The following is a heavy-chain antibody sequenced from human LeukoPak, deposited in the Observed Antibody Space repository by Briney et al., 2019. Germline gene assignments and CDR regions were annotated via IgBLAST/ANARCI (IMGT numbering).Heavy chain of an antibody. CDR1: GFTFSSYW. V-gene: IGHV3-74*01. CDR2: INSDGSST. J-gene: IGHJ3*01. Sequence: PGGSLRLSCAASGFTFSSYWMHWVRQAPGKGLVWVSRINSDGSSTSYADSVKGRFTISRDNAKNTLYLQMNSLRAEDTAVYYCARDHHRRLYDSQARDTFDLWGQGTMVTVSS. CDR3: ARDHHRRLYDSQARDTFDL. D-gene: IGHD3-22*01.